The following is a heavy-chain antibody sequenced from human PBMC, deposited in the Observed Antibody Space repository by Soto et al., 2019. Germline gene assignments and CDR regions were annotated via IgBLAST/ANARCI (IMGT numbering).Heavy chain of an antibody. V-gene: IGHV4-34*01. CDR3: ARGPYSRGVGATNPSH. Sequence: SETLSLTCAVYGGSSSGCYWTWIRQSPGKGLEWIGEISSGSTNYNPSLKSRVTISADTSKNQFSLKLRSVTAADTAVYYCARGPYSRGVGATNPSHWGQGTLVT. J-gene: IGHJ4*02. D-gene: IGHD1-26*01. CDR2: ISSGST. CDR1: GGSSSGCY.